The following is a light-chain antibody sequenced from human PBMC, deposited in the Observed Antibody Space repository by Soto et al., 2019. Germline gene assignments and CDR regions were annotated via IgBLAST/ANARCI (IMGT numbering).Light chain of an antibody. Sequence: DIQMTQSPSSLSASEVYRVTITCRASQSVSTYLNWYQQRLGEAPKLLSYAASTLQSGVPSRFSASGSGTDFTLTISSLQPEDFGTYYCQQSYSPPFAFGPGTKVDIK. J-gene: IGKJ3*01. V-gene: IGKV1-39*01. CDR1: QSVSTY. CDR3: QQSYSPPFA. CDR2: AAS.